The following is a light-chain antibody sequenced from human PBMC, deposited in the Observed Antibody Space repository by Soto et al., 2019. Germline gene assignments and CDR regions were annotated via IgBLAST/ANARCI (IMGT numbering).Light chain of an antibody. J-gene: IGKJ4*01. Sequence: DIQMAQSPSSVSASVGDSVTISCRASQGVSSWLAWFQQHPGKAPSLLIYKATNLQTGVPSRFRGSGSDTDFTLTISNLQPEDFATYYCQQVSSFPRTFGGGTKVQLK. V-gene: IGKV1-12*01. CDR2: KAT. CDR1: QGVSSW. CDR3: QQVSSFPRT.